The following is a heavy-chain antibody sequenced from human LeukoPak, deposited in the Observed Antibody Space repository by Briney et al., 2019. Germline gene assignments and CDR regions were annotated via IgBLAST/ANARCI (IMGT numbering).Heavy chain of an antibody. CDR2: ISGSGGST. CDR1: GFTFSSYA. D-gene: IGHD3-10*01. CDR3: AKDRDYGSGSYYYGFDP. J-gene: IGHJ5*02. V-gene: IGHV3-23*01. Sequence: GGSLRLSCAASGFTFSSYAMSWVRQAPGKGLEWVSAISGSGGSTYYADSVKGRFTISRDNSKNTLYLQMNSLRAEDTAVYYCAKDRDYGSGSYYYGFDPWGQGTLVTVSS.